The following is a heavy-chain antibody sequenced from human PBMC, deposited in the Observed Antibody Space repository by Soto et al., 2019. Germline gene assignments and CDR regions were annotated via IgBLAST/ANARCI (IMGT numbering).Heavy chain of an antibody. CDR3: AREQRSAWYFFDY. CDR2: INPDESEK. D-gene: IGHD6-19*01. Sequence: LRLSCAASEFTFSNYWMSWVRQAPGKGLDWVANINPDESEKYYLDSVKGRFTISRDNAKSSLSLQMNSLRAEDTAVYYCAREQRSAWYFFDYGGQGTLVT. CDR1: EFTFSNYW. J-gene: IGHJ4*02. V-gene: IGHV3-7*01.